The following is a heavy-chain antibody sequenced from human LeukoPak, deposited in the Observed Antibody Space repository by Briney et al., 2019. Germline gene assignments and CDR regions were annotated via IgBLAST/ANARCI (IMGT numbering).Heavy chain of an antibody. J-gene: IGHJ4*02. CDR2: IYYSGST. CDR3: ARDTPRYAATVPFDY. V-gene: IGHV4-39*07. Sequence: SIYYSGSTYYNPSLKSRVTISVDTSKNQFSLKLSPVTAADTAVYYCARDTPRYAATVPFDYWGQGTLVTVSS. D-gene: IGHD3-10*02.